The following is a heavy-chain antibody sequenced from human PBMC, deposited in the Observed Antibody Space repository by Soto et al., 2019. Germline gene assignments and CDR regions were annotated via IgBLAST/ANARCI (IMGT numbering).Heavy chain of an antibody. CDR3: ARDIVVVPAARPYNWFDP. D-gene: IGHD2-2*01. CDR2: INHSGST. V-gene: IGHV4-34*01. J-gene: IGHJ5*02. CDR1: GGSFSGYY. Sequence: QVQLQQWGAGLLKPSETLSLTCAVYGGSFSGYYWSWIRQPPGKGLEWIGEINHSGSTNYNPSLKSRVTISVDTSKNQFSLKLSSLTAADTAVYYCARDIVVVPAARPYNWFDPWGQGTLVTVSS.